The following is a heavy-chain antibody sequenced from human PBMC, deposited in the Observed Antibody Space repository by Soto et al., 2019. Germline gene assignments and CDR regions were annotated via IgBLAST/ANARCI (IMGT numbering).Heavy chain of an antibody. Sequence: QITLKESGPTLVKPTQTLTLTCTFSGFSLSTSGVGVGWIRQPPGKALEWLALIYWDDDKRYSTSLKSRLTITNDTSKTQVVLTMTNMDPVDTATYSCAYSKGSYYFVLNAFDIWGQGTMVTVSS. V-gene: IGHV2-5*02. CDR2: IYWDDDK. CDR1: GFSLSTSGVG. CDR3: AYSKGSYYFVLNAFDI. D-gene: IGHD1-26*01. J-gene: IGHJ3*02.